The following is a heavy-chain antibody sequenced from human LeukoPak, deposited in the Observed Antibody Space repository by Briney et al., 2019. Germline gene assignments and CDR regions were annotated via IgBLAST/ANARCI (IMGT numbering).Heavy chain of an antibody. Sequence: SETLSLTCTVAGGFISSGGYYWSWIRQFPGESLEWIGYIYYTGTTYYNPSLKTRVTLSVDTSKNQFSLRLSSVTAADTAVYYCARDNSGVFDYWGQGTLVTVST. CDR3: ARDNSGVFDY. V-gene: IGHV4-31*03. CDR2: IYYTGTT. CDR1: GGFISSGGYY. D-gene: IGHD3-10*01. J-gene: IGHJ4*02.